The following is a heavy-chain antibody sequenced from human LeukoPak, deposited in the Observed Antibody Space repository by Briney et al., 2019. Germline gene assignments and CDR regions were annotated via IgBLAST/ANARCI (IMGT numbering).Heavy chain of an antibody. V-gene: IGHV3-53*01. CDR2: IYSGGST. CDR1: GFTVSSNY. Sequence: GGSLRLSCAASGFTVSSNYMSWVRQAPGKGLEWVSVIYSGGSTYYADSVKGRFTISRDNSKNTLYLQMNSLRAEDTAIYYCAKDVHASSGYYLDYWGQGTLVTVSP. CDR3: AKDVHASSGYYLDY. D-gene: IGHD3-22*01. J-gene: IGHJ4*02.